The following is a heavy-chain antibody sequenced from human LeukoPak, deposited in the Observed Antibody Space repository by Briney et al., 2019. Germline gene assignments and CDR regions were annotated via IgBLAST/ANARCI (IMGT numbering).Heavy chain of an antibody. CDR3: AARDNGNDLLSYHAMDV. Sequence: RASVNVSCKASGGSFRRYAFAWVRQAPGQGLEWMGGIMPVFDTGSYAQGFQGRVTITANRSTSTAYMELRSLRPEDTALYYCAARDNGNDLLSYHAMDVWGNGTTVTVSS. V-gene: IGHV1-69*06. D-gene: IGHD1-1*01. CDR1: GGSFRRYA. CDR2: IMPVFDTG. J-gene: IGHJ6*04.